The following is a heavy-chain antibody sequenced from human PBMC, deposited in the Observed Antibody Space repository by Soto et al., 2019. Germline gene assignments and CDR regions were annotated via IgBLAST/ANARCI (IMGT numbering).Heavy chain of an antibody. D-gene: IGHD3-10*01. CDR1: GFIFSSYD. V-gene: IGHV3-23*01. Sequence: GGSLRLSCVASGFIFSSYDMSWVRQAPGKGLEWVSAISGRENGTFYADSVKGRFTVSRDNAMNTLFLQMNNLRGDDTAIYYCAKDLLWSAARYSFWGQGTLVTVSS. J-gene: IGHJ4*02. CDR3: AKDLLWSAARYSF. CDR2: ISGRENGT.